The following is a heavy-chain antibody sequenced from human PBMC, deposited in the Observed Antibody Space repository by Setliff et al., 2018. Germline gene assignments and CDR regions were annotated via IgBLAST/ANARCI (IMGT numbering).Heavy chain of an antibody. V-gene: IGHV4-4*07. D-gene: IGHD1-1*01. Sequence: SETLSLTCTVSGDSISNYYWNWIRQPAGKGLEWIGRIYVTESTKYNPSLKSRVTLSIDTSKNQFSLKVSSVTAADTAVYYCARTTGSTHNWLDPWGPGTLVTVSS. J-gene: IGHJ5*02. CDR1: GDSISNYY. CDR2: IYVTEST. CDR3: ARTTGSTHNWLDP.